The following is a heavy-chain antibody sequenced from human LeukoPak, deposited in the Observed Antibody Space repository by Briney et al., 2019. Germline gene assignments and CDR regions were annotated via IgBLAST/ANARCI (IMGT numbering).Heavy chain of an antibody. CDR1: GFSFSSYA. J-gene: IGHJ4*02. D-gene: IGHD6-19*01. V-gene: IGHV3-23*01. Sequence: QTGGSLRLSCAASGFSFSSYAMSWVRQAPGKGLEWVSGISHSGDSPYYADSVKGRFTISRDNSKNTLYLQMNSLRAEDTAVYYCARGIKAVAGSVDYWGQGTLVTVSS. CDR2: ISHSGDSP. CDR3: ARGIKAVAGSVDY.